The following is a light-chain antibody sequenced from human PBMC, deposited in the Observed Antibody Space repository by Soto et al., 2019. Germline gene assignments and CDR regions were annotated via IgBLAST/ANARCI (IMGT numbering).Light chain of an antibody. CDR3: QQYGSSPLT. J-gene: IGKJ4*01. CDR1: QSVSSSY. Sequence: ESVLTQSPGTLSLSPGERATLPCRASQSVSSSYLAWYQQKPGQAPRLLIYGASSRATGIPDRFSGSGSGTDFTLTISRLEPEDFAVYYCQQYGSSPLTFGGGTKVDI. CDR2: GAS. V-gene: IGKV3-20*01.